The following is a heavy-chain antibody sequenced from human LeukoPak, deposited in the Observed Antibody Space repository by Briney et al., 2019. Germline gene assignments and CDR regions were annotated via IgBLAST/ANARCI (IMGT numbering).Heavy chain of an antibody. CDR2: ISWNRGSI. CDR3: TTDIDGAAAGTTSGH. D-gene: IGHD6-13*01. J-gene: IGHJ1*01. CDR1: GFTFDDYA. V-gene: IGHV3-9*01. Sequence: GGSLRLSCAASGFTFDDYAMHSVRQAPGKGLEWVSGISWNRGSIGYADSVKGRFTISRDNAKNSLYLQMNSLRAEDTALYYCTTDIDGAAAGTTSGHCGQGPLVPVSS.